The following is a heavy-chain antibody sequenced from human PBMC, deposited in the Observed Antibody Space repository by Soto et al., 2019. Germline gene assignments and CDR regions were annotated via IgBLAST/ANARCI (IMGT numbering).Heavy chain of an antibody. V-gene: IGHV1-18*04. CDR2: ISGYNGNT. D-gene: IGHD2-21*01. J-gene: IGHJ6*02. Sequence: QVVLEQSGGEVKKPGASVKVSCKASGYTFSGYSITWVRQAPGQGLEWMGRISGYNGNTNYARTLRDRLTLTTDTSTGTAYMELRSLTSDDTAVYYCARDVFCGGAPACPDMDVWGQGTTVTVSS. CDR3: ARDVFCGGAPACPDMDV. CDR1: GYTFSGYS.